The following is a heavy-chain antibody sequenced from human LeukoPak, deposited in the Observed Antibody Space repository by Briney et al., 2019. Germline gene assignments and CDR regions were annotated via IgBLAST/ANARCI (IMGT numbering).Heavy chain of an antibody. CDR3: ARDPDDAFDI. J-gene: IGHJ3*02. V-gene: IGHV4-59*01. CDR2: IYYSGST. Sequence: SETLSLTCTVSGGSISSYYWSWIRQPPGKGLEWIGYIYYSGSTNYNPSLKSQVTISVDTSKNQFSLKLGSVTAADTAVYYCARDPDDAFDIWGQGTMVTVSS. D-gene: IGHD1-14*01. CDR1: GGSISSYY.